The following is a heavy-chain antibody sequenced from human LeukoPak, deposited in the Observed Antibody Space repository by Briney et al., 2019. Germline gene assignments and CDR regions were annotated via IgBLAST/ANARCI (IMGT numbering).Heavy chain of an antibody. CDR3: AKRADYYDSSGYYADY. CDR1: GFTFSSYA. V-gene: IGHV3-33*06. J-gene: IGHJ4*02. D-gene: IGHD3-22*01. CDR2: IWYDGRNK. Sequence: GRSLRLSCAASGFTFSSYAMHWVRQAPGKGLEWVAVIWYDGRNKYYADAVKGRFTISRDNSKNTLYLQMNSLRAEDTAVYYCAKRADYYDSSGYYADYWGQGTLVTVSS.